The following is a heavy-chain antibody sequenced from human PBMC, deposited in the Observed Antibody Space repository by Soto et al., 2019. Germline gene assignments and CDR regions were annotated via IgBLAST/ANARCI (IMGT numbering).Heavy chain of an antibody. CDR1: GFTFSSYG. CDR2: IWYDGSNK. CDR3: ARLAHLEGFDP. Sequence: PGGSLRLSCAASGFTFSSYGMHWVRQAPGKGLEWVAVIWYDGSNKYCADSVKGRFTISRDNSKNTLYLQMNSLRAEDTAVYYCARLAHLEGFDPWGQGTLVTVSS. J-gene: IGHJ5*02. V-gene: IGHV3-33*01.